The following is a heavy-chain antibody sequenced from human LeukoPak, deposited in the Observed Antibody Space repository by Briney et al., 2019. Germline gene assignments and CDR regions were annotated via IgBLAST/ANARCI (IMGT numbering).Heavy chain of an antibody. CDR1: GFTFSSYW. CDR3: AKASYDSSGYYPDY. D-gene: IGHD3-22*01. CDR2: IKQDGSEK. V-gene: IGHV3-7*03. J-gene: IGHJ4*02. Sequence: PGGSLRLSCAASGFTFSSYWMSWVRQAPGKGLEWVANIKQDGSEKYYVDSVKGRFTISRDNAKNSLYLQMNSLRAEDTAVYYCAKASYDSSGYYPDYWGQGTLVTVSS.